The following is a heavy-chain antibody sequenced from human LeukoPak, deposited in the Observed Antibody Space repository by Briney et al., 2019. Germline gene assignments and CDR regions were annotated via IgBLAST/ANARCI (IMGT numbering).Heavy chain of an antibody. CDR1: GGSISSSSYY. J-gene: IGHJ3*01. V-gene: IGHV4-61*05. Sequence: PSETLSLTCTVSGGSISSSSYYWNWIRQPPGKGLEWIGYIYYSGSTNYNPSLKSRVTTLVDTSKNQFSLRLSSVTAADTAVYYCAREYSSSSGRRAFDFWGQGTMVTVSS. CDR3: AREYSSSSGRRAFDF. D-gene: IGHD6-6*01. CDR2: IYYSGST.